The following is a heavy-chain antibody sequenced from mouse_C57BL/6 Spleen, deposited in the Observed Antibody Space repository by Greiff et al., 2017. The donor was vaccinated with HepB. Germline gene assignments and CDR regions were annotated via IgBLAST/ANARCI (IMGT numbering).Heavy chain of an antibody. CDR2: INPGSGGT. Sequence: QVQLQQSGAELVRPGTSVKVSCKASGYAFTNYLIEWVKQRPGQGLEWIGVINPGSGGTNYNEKFKGKAILTADKSSSTAYMQLSSLTSEDSAVYFCARRFLPSYYYGSSSTGYFDYWGQGTTLTVSS. D-gene: IGHD1-1*01. J-gene: IGHJ2*01. CDR1: GYAFTNYL. CDR3: ARRFLPSYYYGSSSTGYFDY. V-gene: IGHV1-54*01.